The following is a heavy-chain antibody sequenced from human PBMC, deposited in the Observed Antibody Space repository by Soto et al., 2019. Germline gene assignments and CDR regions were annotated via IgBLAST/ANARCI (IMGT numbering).Heavy chain of an antibody. D-gene: IGHD6-13*01. CDR3: AKDEAAAGVNWFAP. J-gene: IGHJ5*02. CDR1: GFTFSSYA. CDR2: LSGSGGST. Sequence: EVQLLESGGGLVQPGGPLRLSCAASGFTFSSYAMSWVRQAPGKGLEWVSALSGSGGSTYYADSVKGRFTIARDNSRNTLYLQMNSLRAEATAVYYCAKDEAAAGVNWFAPWGQGTLVTVSS. V-gene: IGHV3-23*01.